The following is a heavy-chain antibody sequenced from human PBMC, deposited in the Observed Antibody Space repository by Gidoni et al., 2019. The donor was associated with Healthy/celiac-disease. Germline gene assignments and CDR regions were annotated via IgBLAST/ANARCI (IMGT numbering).Heavy chain of an antibody. J-gene: IGHJ4*02. CDR1: GFTFSSYG. CDR3: AIAAADPEYYFDY. V-gene: IGHV3-30*03. CDR2: ISYDGSNK. D-gene: IGHD6-13*01. Sequence: QVQLVESGGGVVQPGRSLRLSCAASGFTFSSYGMHWVRQAPGKGLEWVAVISYDGSNKYYADSVKGRFTISRDNSKNTLYLQMNSLRAEDTAVYYCAIAAADPEYYFDYWGQGTLVTVSS.